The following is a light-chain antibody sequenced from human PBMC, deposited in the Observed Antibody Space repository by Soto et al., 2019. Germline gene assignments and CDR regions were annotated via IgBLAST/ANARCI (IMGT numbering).Light chain of an antibody. V-gene: IGKV3-15*01. CDR1: QSIGAN. Sequence: EIVMTQSPATLSVSPGERATLSCRASQSIGANLAWYQQKPGQAPRLLIYGASTRAAGISPRFSGGGSGTAFTLTISSLQSEDFGVYYCQQYTYWPRTFGQGTKVGIK. CDR2: GAS. J-gene: IGKJ1*01. CDR3: QQYTYWPRT.